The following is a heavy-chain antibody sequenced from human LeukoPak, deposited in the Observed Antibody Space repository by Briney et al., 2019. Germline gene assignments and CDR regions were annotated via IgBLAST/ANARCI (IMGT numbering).Heavy chain of an antibody. CDR3: AREEPTYYCGSGSYSGLDY. J-gene: IGHJ4*02. V-gene: IGHV4-4*07. Sequence: PSETLSLTCTVSGGSISSCYWSWIRQPAGKGLEWIGRIYTSGSTNYNPSLKSRVTMSVDTSKNQFSLKLSSVTAADTAVYYCAREEPTYYCGSGSYSGLDYWGQGTLVTVSS. D-gene: IGHD3-10*01. CDR1: GGSISSCY. CDR2: IYTSGST.